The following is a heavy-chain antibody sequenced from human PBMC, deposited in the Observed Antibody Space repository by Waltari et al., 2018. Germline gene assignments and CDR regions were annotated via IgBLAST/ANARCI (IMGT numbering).Heavy chain of an antibody. V-gene: IGHV3-30*02. CDR3: AKDLKGAWTIDY. CDR1: GFSFSAYA. D-gene: IGHD1-26*01. J-gene: IGHJ4*02. Sequence: QVHLVESGGGVVQPGGSLRLSCAASGFSFSAYAMDWVRQAPGKVMEWVANIQPDGGDKFCGDSVKGRFSISRDDSRNTLFLQMNSLRDEDTAVYYCAKDLKGAWTIDYWGQGTLVTVSS. CDR2: IQPDGGDK.